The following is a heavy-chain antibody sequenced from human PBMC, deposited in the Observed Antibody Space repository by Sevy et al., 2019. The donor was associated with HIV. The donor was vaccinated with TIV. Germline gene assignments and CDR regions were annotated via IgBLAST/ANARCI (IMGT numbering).Heavy chain of an antibody. V-gene: IGHV3-53*01. CDR2: IYSGGST. CDR3: ARSAPTGDAFDI. Sequence: GGSLRLSCAASGFTVSSNYMSWVRQAPGKGLEWVSVIYSGGSTYYADSVKGRFTISRANSKNTLYLQMNSLRAEDTAVYYCARSAPTGDAFDIWGQGTMVTVSS. CDR1: GFTVSSNY. J-gene: IGHJ3*02. D-gene: IGHD1-1*01.